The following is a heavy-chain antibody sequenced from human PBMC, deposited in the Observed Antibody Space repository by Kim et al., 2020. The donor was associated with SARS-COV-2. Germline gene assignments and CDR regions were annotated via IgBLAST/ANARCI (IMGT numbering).Heavy chain of an antibody. CDR2: SYT. V-gene: IGHV5-10-1*01. Sequence: SYTNSSPSFQGHVTISADKSISTAYLQWSSLKASDTAMYYCARSSYRFDPWGQGTLVTVSS. J-gene: IGHJ5*02. CDR3: ARSSYRFDP. D-gene: IGHD3-10*01.